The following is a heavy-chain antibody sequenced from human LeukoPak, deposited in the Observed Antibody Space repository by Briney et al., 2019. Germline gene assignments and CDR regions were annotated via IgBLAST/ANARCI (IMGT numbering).Heavy chain of an antibody. CDR1: GASMRRYY. CDR2: TYSGETT. J-gene: IGHJ3*02. V-gene: IGHV4-4*08. Sequence: SETLSLTCSASGASMRRYYWSWIRQPPGKGLEWIGYTYSGETTNYKPSLKSRVTISADTSKNQFSLKLTSVTAADTAMYYCARRNDFDIWGQGTMVTVSS. CDR3: ARRNDFDI.